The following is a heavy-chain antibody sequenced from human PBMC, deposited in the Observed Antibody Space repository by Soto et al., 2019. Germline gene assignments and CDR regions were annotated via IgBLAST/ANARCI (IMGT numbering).Heavy chain of an antibody. CDR1: GFTFSSYA. J-gene: IGHJ3*02. V-gene: IGHV3-30-3*01. Sequence: VQLVESGGGVVQPGRSLRLSCAASGFTFSSYAMHWVRQAPGKGLEWVAVISYDGSNKYYADSVKGRFTISRDNSKNTLYLQMNSLRAEDTAVYYCASSIAVAAKGAFDIWGQGTMVTVSS. CDR2: ISYDGSNK. D-gene: IGHD6-19*01. CDR3: ASSIAVAAKGAFDI.